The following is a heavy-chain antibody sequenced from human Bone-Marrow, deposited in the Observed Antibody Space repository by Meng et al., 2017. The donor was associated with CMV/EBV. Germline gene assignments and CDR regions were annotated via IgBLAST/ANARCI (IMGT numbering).Heavy chain of an antibody. CDR3: ARVRWWTGTHFDY. CDR2: ISYDGSNK. J-gene: IGHJ4*02. CDR1: GFTFSSYA. Sequence: GESLKISCAASGFTFSSYAMHWVRQAPGKGLEWVAVISYDGSNKYYADSVKGRFTISRDNSKNTLYLQMNSLRAEDTAVYYCARVRWWTGTHFDYWGQGTLVTVSS. V-gene: IGHV3-30*04. D-gene: IGHD1/OR15-1a*01.